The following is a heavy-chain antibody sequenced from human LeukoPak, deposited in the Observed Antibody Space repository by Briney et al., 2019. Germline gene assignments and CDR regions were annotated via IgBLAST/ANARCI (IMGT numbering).Heavy chain of an antibody. Sequence: GASVKVSYKASGYTFTSYYMHWVRQAPGQGLEWMGIINPSGGSTSYAQKFQGRVTMTRDTSTSTVYMELSSLRSEDTAVYYCARSPPRGSIAPYFQHWGQGTLVTVSS. CDR2: INPSGGST. V-gene: IGHV1-46*01. CDR1: GYTFTSYY. CDR3: ARSPPRGSIAPYFQH. D-gene: IGHD3-10*01. J-gene: IGHJ1*01.